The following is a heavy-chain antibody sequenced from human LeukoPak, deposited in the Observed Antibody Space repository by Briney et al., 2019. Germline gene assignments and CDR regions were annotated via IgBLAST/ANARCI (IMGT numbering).Heavy chain of an antibody. D-gene: IGHD3-10*01. CDR3: ARDFGYYGSGSYPDCFDY. CDR1: GFTISTYG. Sequence: PGGSLRLSCAASGFTISTYGMNWVRQAPGKGLEWVSTISGSDDSTYYAGSVKGRFTISRDNSKNMLYLHMNSLRAEDTAIYYCARDFGYYGSGSYPDCFDYWGQGTLVTVSS. V-gene: IGHV3-23*01. J-gene: IGHJ4*02. CDR2: ISGSDDST.